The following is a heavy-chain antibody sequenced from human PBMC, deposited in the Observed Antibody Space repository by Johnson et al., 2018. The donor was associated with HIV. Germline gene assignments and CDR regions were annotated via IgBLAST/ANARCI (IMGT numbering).Heavy chain of an antibody. CDR2: IRSKANSYAT. Sequence: VQLVESGGGVVQPGRSLRLSCAASAFTFSRYAIHWVRQASGQGLEWVGRIRSKANSYATAYAASVKGRFTISRDDSKNSLYLQMTSLKTEDTAVSYCARVGQHSNAFDIWGQGTIVTVSS. D-gene: IGHD3-3*02. J-gene: IGHJ3*02. CDR1: AFTFSRYA. V-gene: IGHV3-73*01. CDR3: ARVGQHSNAFDI.